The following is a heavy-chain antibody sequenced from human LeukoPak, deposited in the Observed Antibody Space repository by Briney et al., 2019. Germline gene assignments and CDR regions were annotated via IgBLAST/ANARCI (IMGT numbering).Heavy chain of an antibody. CDR1: GFTVSSNF. CDR3: ARGAVNSAFLDY. J-gene: IGHJ4*02. CDR2: IYSGGTT. D-gene: IGHD1-26*01. V-gene: IGHV3-53*01. Sequence: PGGSLRLSCAASGFTVSSNFMSWVRQAPGKELEWVSVIYSGGTTYYADSGKGRFTISRDNSKNPLYLQMNSLRAEDTAVYYCARGAVNSAFLDYWGQGTLVTVSS.